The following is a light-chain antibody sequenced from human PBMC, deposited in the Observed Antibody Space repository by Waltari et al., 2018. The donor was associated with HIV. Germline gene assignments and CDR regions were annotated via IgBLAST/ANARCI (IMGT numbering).Light chain of an antibody. Sequence: EIALTQSPGTLSLSPGERANLSCRASQPISSTYLAWYQQKPGQAPRLLIYGASSRATGIPDRFSGSGSGTDFTLTISSLEPEDCAVYYCQQYIGSPRTFGQGTKVELK. CDR2: GAS. J-gene: IGKJ1*01. CDR3: QQYIGSPRT. V-gene: IGKV3-20*01. CDR1: QPISSTY.